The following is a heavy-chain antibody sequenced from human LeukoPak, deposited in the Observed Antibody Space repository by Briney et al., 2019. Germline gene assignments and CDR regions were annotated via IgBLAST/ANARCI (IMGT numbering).Heavy chain of an antibody. CDR1: GFTFSNYL. CDR2: INSDGSSP. Sequence: PGGSLRHSCALSGFTFSNYLMHGVRQAPGEGLVWVSRINSDGSSPNYADSVKGHLNISSDNTKNTVYLQMNSLSAEDTAVYFCTRVGRPIYDYWGQGTLVTVSS. J-gene: IGHJ4*02. D-gene: IGHD3-10*01. CDR3: TRVGRPIYDY. V-gene: IGHV3-74*01.